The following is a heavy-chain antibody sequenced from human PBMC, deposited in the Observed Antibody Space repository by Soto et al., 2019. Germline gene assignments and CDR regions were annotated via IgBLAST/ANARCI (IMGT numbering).Heavy chain of an antibody. J-gene: IGHJ4*02. CDR1: GGSFSAYY. Sequence: KASETLSLTCAVYGGSFSAYYWSWIRQPPGKGLGWIGEINHSGGTSYNPSLMSRVTISVDTSKSQFSLKLTSVTAADRAVYYCARGSVDTVDSSGFYEYWGRGTPVTVSS. V-gene: IGHV4-34*01. CDR2: INHSGGT. D-gene: IGHD3-22*01. CDR3: ARGSVDTVDSSGFYEY.